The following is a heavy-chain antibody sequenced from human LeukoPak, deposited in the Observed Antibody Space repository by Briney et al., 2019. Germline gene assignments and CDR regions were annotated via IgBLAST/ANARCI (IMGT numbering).Heavy chain of an antibody. CDR1: GFTFRSYS. V-gene: IGHV3-21*01. J-gene: IGHJ4*02. D-gene: IGHD6-19*01. CDR2: ISSSSSYI. CDR3: ARDPQQWLVEGYYFDY. Sequence: GGSLRLSCAASGFTFRSYSMNWVRQAPGKGLEWVSSISSSSSYIYYADSVKGRFTISRDNAKNSLYLQMNSLRAEDTAVYYCARDPQQWLVEGYYFDYWGQGTLVTVSS.